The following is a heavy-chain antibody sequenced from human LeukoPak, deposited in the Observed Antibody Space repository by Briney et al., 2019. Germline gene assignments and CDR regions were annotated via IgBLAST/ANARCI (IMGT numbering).Heavy chain of an antibody. D-gene: IGHD3-16*01. J-gene: IGHJ6*02. CDR3: ARNSAGGRYSYYGMDV. Sequence: SVKVSCKASGGTFSSYAISWVRQAPGQGLEWMGRIIPILGIANYAQKFQGRVTITADKSTGTAYMELSSLRSEDTAVYYCARNSAGGRYSYYGMDVWGQGTTVTVSS. CDR2: IIPILGIA. V-gene: IGHV1-69*04. CDR1: GGTFSSYA.